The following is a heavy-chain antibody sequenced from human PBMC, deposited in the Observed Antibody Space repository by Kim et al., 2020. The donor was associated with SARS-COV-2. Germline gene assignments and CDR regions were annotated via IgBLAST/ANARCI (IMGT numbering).Heavy chain of an antibody. J-gene: IGHJ4*02. Sequence: SPSFQGQVTISADKSISTAYLQWSSLKASDTAMYYCARRYCSGGSCYQDYWGQGTLVTVSS. V-gene: IGHV5-51*01. D-gene: IGHD2-15*01. CDR3: ARRYCSGGSCYQDY.